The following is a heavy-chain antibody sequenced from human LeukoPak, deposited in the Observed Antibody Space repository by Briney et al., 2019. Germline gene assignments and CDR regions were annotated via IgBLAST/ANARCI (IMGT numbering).Heavy chain of an antibody. CDR1: GFTFSSYA. CDR2: ISGNGGST. V-gene: IGHV3-23*01. CDR3: AKHGFGVPEGY. J-gene: IGHJ4*02. D-gene: IGHD3-10*01. Sequence: GGSLRLSCAASGFTFSSYAMSWVRQAPGKGLEWVSGISGNGGSTYYADSVKGRFTISRDNSKNTLYLQMSSLRAEDTAVYYCAKHGFGVPEGYWVQGTLVTVSS.